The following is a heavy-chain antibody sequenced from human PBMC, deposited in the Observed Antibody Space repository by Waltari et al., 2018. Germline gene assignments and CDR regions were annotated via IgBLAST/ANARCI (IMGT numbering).Heavy chain of an antibody. V-gene: IGHV1-69*01. J-gene: IGHJ6*02. CDR1: GGTFSSYA. CDR3: ARRYGSGSYYINYYYGMDV. D-gene: IGHD3-10*01. Sequence: QVQLVQSGAEVKKPGSSVKVSCKASGGTFSSYAISWVRQAPGQGLEWMGGIIPIFGTANYAQKFQGRVTITADESTSTAYMELSSLRSEDTAVYYCARRYGSGSYYINYYYGMDVWGQGTTVTVSS. CDR2: IIPIFGTA.